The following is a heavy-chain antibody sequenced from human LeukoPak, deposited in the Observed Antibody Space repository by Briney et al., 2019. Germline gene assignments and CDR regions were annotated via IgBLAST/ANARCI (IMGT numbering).Heavy chain of an antibody. CDR3: ARDRPGGSSLDY. V-gene: IGHV4-59*01. Sequence: PSETLSLTCTVSGGSISRDCWSWIRQPPGKGLEWIGYIYYTGRTDYNPSLKSRVTISVDASNNQFSLKLSSVTAADTAVYYCARDRPGGSSLDYWGQGTLVTVSS. CDR2: IYYTGRT. J-gene: IGHJ4*02. CDR1: GGSISRDC. D-gene: IGHD6-13*01.